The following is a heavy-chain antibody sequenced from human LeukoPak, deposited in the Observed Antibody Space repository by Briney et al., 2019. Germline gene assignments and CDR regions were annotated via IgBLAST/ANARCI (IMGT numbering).Heavy chain of an antibody. V-gene: IGHV3-23*01. Sequence: GGSLRLSCAASGFTFTNYAMTWVRQAPGKGPERVATVSTGGDNRYYADSVKGRFTISRDNSKNTLYLQMNSLRAEDTAVYYCARPVCCSSSSRRVPGVYCFDYWGQGTLVTVSS. CDR1: GFTFTNYA. J-gene: IGHJ4*02. CDR3: ARPVCCSSSSRRVPGVYCFDY. D-gene: IGHD2-2*01. CDR2: VSTGGDNR.